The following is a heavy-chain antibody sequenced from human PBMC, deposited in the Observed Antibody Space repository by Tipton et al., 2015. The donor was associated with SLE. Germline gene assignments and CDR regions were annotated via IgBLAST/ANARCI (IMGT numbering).Heavy chain of an antibody. J-gene: IGHJ4*02. CDR3: ANYHYDATGSQSVNY. D-gene: IGHD3-16*01. V-gene: IGHV4-59*11. Sequence: TLSLTCTVSGVSISDHYWTWIRQPPGKGLEWLAYVFYSGGSNFNRAHYNPSLMGRVTISVDTSRNQFSLRLTSVNAADTAVYYCANYHYDATGSQSVNYWGQGALVTVSS. CDR1: GVSISDHY. CDR2: VFYSGGS.